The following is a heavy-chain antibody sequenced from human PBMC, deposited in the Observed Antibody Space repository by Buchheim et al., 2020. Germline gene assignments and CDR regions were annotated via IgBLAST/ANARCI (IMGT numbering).Heavy chain of an antibody. D-gene: IGHD6-13*01. CDR3: ARDRGSSSWYFDY. Sequence: QVQLVESGGGVVQPGRSLRLSCAASGFTFSSYAMHWVRQAPGKGLEWVAVISYDGSNKYYADSAKGRFTISRDNSKNTLYLQMNSLRAEDTAVYYCARDRGSSSWYFDYWGQGTL. CDR1: GFTFSSYA. CDR2: ISYDGSNK. J-gene: IGHJ4*02. V-gene: IGHV3-30-3*01.